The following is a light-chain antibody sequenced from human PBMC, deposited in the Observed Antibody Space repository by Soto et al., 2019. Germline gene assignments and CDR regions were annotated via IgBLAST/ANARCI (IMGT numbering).Light chain of an antibody. V-gene: IGKV3-15*01. J-gene: IGKJ1*01. CDR2: DAS. CDR3: QQYNYWPPWT. Sequence: ILMTQSPATLSVSPGERATLSCRASQSVSNALAWYQQKPGQAPRLLIYDASTRATGIPARFSGSGSGTEFTLTISGLQSEDFAVYSCQQYNYWPPWTFGQGTKVEIK. CDR1: QSVSNA.